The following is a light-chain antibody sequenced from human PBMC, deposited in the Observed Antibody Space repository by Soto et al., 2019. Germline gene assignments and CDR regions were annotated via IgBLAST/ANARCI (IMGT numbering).Light chain of an antibody. CDR2: EVS. V-gene: IGLV2-14*01. CDR1: SSDVGSYDY. CDR3: CSYTSRNTWV. Sequence: QSALTQPASVSGAPGQSITISCTGTSSDVGSYDYVSWYQQHPGRAPKLMISEVSHRPSGIYDRCSGSKSGNTASLTISGLQAEDAADYFCCSYTSRNTWVFGGGPQLTVL. J-gene: IGLJ7*01.